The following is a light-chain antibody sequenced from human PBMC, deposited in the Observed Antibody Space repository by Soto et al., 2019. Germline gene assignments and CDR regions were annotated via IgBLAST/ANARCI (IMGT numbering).Light chain of an antibody. Sequence: EIVLTQSPGTLALSPGERATLSCRASQSVSSSYLAGYQQKPGQAPRLLIYGASSSATGIPDRFSGSGSGTDFTITISRLEHQDFAVYYCQQYGSSPLWTFGQGTKVEIK. CDR3: QQYGSSPLWT. CDR2: GAS. CDR1: QSVSSSY. J-gene: IGKJ1*01. V-gene: IGKV3-20*01.